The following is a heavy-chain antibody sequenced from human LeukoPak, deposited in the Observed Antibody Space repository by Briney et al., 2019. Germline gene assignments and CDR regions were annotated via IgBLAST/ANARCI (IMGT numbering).Heavy chain of an antibody. J-gene: IGHJ6*02. CDR3: ARGGIAVAGTSYGMDV. D-gene: IGHD6-19*01. CDR1: GYTFTSYD. Sequence: ASVKVSCKASGYTFTSYDINWVRQATGQGLEWMGWMNPNSGNTGYAQKFQGRVTMTRNTSISTAYMELSSLRYEDTAVYYCARGGIAVAGTSYGMDVWGQGTTVTVSS. V-gene: IGHV1-8*01. CDR2: MNPNSGNT.